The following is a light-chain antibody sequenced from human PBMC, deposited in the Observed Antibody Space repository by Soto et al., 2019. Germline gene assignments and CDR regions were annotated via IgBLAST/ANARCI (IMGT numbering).Light chain of an antibody. Sequence: QSVLTQPASVSGSPGQSITISCTGTSSDIGTYNYVSWYQHHPGNAPKVMIYEVRNRPSGVSNRFSGSKSGNTASLTISGRQDEDEDDYYCCSYTTSSTLVFGGGTKLTVL. J-gene: IGLJ2*01. V-gene: IGLV2-14*01. CDR2: EVR. CDR3: CSYTTSSTLV. CDR1: SSDIGTYNY.